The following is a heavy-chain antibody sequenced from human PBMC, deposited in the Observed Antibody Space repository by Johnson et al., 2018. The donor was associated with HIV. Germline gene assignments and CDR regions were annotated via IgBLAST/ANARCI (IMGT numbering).Heavy chain of an antibody. D-gene: IGHD6-13*01. CDR2: INWNGGST. V-gene: IGHV3-20*04. J-gene: IGHJ3*02. CDR3: ARWQQLVHGPFDI. CDR1: GFTFDDYD. Sequence: VQLVESGGGVVRPGGSLRLSCAVSGFTFDDYDMSWVRQAPGKGLDWVSGINWNGGSTGYADSVKGRFTISRDNAKNSLYLQMNSLRAEDTAFYYCARWQQLVHGPFDIWGQGTMVTVSS.